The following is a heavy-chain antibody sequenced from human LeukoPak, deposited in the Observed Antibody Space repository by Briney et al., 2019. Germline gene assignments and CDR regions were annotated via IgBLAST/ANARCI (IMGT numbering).Heavy chain of an antibody. Sequence: PSETLSLTCTVSGGSISSYYWSWIRQPPGKGLEWVGYIYYSGSTNYNPSLKRRVTISVDKSKNQFSLKLSSVTAADTAVYYCARSAGYYYDSSAYRYYFDYWGQGTLVTVSS. V-gene: IGHV4-59*01. CDR2: IYYSGST. CDR3: ARSAGYYYDSSAYRYYFDY. CDR1: GGSISSYY. D-gene: IGHD3-22*01. J-gene: IGHJ4*02.